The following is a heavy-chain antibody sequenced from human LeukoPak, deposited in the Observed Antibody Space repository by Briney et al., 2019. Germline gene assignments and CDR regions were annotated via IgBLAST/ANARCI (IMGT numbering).Heavy chain of an antibody. J-gene: IGHJ5*02. CDR2: IIPIFGTA. Sequence: SVKVSCKASGGTFSSYAISWVRQAPGQGLEWIGGIIPIFGTANYAQKFQGRVTITADESTSTAYMELSSLRSEDTAVYYCARSYYYGSGSYLWFDPWGQGTLVTVSS. V-gene: IGHV1-69*13. D-gene: IGHD3-10*01. CDR1: GGTFSSYA. CDR3: ARSYYYGSGSYLWFDP.